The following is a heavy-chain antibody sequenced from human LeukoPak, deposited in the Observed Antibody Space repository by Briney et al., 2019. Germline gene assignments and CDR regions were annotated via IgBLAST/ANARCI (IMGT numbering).Heavy chain of an antibody. CDR3: ARRRKSRYYYDSSGYPDAFDI. CDR1: GYILTSYW. CDR2: IYPGDSDT. Sequence: GESLKISCKGSGYILTSYWIGWVRQMPGKGLEWMGIIYPGDSDTRYSPSFQGQVTISADKSISTAYLQWSSLKASDTAMYYCARRRKSRYYYDSSGYPDAFDIWGQGTMVTVSS. V-gene: IGHV5-51*01. D-gene: IGHD3-22*01. J-gene: IGHJ3*02.